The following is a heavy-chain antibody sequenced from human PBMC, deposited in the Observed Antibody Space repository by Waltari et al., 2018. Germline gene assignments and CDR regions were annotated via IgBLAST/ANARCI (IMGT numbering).Heavy chain of an antibody. CDR3: ARHPERGASAGTFDY. V-gene: IGHV4-39*01. D-gene: IGHD6-13*01. CDR2: IYYSGST. J-gene: IGHJ4*02. CDR1: VASMSSSNYY. Sequence: QLQLQESGAGLVNPSETLSLTCTVSVASMSSSNYYCGWIRQRPGKGLEWIESIYYSGSTDHTPSPKTRVTMSVYTSKNHFSLKLSSVTAADTAVYYCARHPERGASAGTFDYWGQGTLVTVSS.